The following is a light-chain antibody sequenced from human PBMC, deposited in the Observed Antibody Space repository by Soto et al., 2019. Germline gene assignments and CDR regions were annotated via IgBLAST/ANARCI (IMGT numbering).Light chain of an antibody. CDR2: GIS. CDR1: QNVGNNN. CDR3: QQYGDSSWT. J-gene: IGKJ1*01. Sequence: EIVLTQSPGTLSLSPGERATLSCRASQNVGNNNLVWYQQKRGQAPRLLIYGISNRATGVPDRFSGSGSGTDFTLSISRLEPEDFAIYYCQQYGDSSWTFGQGTGVEIK. V-gene: IGKV3-20*01.